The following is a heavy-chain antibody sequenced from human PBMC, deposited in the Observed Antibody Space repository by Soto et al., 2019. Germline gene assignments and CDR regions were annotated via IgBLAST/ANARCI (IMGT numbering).Heavy chain of an antibody. CDR2: IYHSGST. CDR3: ARYIAARRRWFDP. CDR1: GGSISISNW. Sequence: SETLSLTCAVSGGSISISNWCSWVRQPPGKGLEWIGEIYHSGSTNYNPTLKSRVTISVDKSKNQFSLKLSSVTAADTAVYYCARYIAARRRWFDPWGQGTLVTVS. V-gene: IGHV4-4*02. D-gene: IGHD6-6*01. J-gene: IGHJ5*02.